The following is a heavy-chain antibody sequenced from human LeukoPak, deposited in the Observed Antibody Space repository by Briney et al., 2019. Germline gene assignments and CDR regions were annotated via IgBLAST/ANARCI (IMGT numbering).Heavy chain of an antibody. CDR2: IKPNSGGT. V-gene: IGHV1-2*02. Sequence: ASVKVSCKASAYTFTAYYIHWVRQAPGQGLEWMGCIKPNSGGTNYAQKFQGRVTMTRATSITTANMELSRLRSDDTAVYYCAGSPEVWLLDYWGQGTLVTVSS. CDR1: AYTFTAYY. CDR3: AGSPEVWLLDY. D-gene: IGHD5-12*01. J-gene: IGHJ4*02.